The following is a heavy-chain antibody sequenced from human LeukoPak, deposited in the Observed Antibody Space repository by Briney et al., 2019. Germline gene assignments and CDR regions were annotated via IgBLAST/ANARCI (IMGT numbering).Heavy chain of an antibody. CDR1: GYSFTSYW. CDR2: IYPGDSDT. V-gene: IGHV5-51*01. D-gene: IGHD2-2*01. J-gene: IGHJ1*01. CDR3: ARLTTYCSSTSCDPHLEYFQH. Sequence: GESLKISCKGSGYSFTSYWIGWVRQMPGKGLEWMGIIYPGDSDTRYSPSFQGQVTISADKSISTAYLQWSSLKASDTAMYYCARLTTYCSSTSCDPHLEYFQHWGQGTLVTVSS.